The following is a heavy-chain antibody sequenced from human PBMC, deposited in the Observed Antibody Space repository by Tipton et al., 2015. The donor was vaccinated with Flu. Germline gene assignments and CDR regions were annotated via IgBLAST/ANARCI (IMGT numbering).Heavy chain of an antibody. J-gene: IGHJ6*02. CDR3: ARVGDLWSGTNYGLDV. D-gene: IGHD3-3*01. CDR2: FYTTGST. CDR1: GGPISSYY. V-gene: IGHV4-4*07. Sequence: TLSLTCTVSGGPISSYYWSWIRQPAGKGLEWIGRFYTTGSTNYSPSLKSRVTMSVDTSKNQFSLRLSSVTAADTAVYYCARVGDLWSGTNYGLDVWGQGTTVTVS.